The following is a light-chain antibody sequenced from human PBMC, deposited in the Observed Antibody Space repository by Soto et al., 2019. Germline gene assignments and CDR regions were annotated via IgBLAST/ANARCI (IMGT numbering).Light chain of an antibody. V-gene: IGLV2-14*01. J-gene: IGLJ1*01. CDR3: SAFTGTPSV. CDR1: SSDVGGNKY. CDR2: DVS. Sequence: QSVLTQPASVSGSPGQSITISCTGSSSDVGGNKYVSWYQQYPGKAPKLMICDVSNRPSGVSNRFSGSKSGNTASLTISGLQAEDEADYYCSAFTGTPSVLGTGTKVTVL.